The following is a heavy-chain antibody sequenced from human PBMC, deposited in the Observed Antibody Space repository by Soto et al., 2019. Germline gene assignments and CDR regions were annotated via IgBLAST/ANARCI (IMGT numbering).Heavy chain of an antibody. CDR2: INPNSGGT. CDR1: GYTFTGYY. CDR3: ARALGTGYCSSTSCYNDYYYYYGMDV. D-gene: IGHD2-2*02. V-gene: IGHV1-2*02. J-gene: IGHJ6*02. Sequence: GASVKVSCKASGYTFTGYYMHWVRQAPGQGLEWMGWINPNSGGTNYAQKFQGRVTMTRDTSISTAYMELSRLRSDDTAVYYCARALGTGYCSSTSCYNDYYYYYGMDVWGQGTTVTSP.